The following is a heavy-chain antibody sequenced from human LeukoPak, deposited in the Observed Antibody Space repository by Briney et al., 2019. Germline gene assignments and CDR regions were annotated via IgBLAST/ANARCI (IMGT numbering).Heavy chain of an antibody. V-gene: IGHV3-74*01. CDR2: INSDGSRA. D-gene: IGHD3-16*01. CDR1: GLTFSSYW. Sequence: GVSLRLSCAASGLTFSSYWMHWVRQAPGKGLVWLSCINSDGSRANYADSVKGRFTISRDNVRNTLFLQLNGLRVEDMAVYYCAKDNFGAFDYWGQGALVTVSS. J-gene: IGHJ4*02. CDR3: AKDNFGAFDY.